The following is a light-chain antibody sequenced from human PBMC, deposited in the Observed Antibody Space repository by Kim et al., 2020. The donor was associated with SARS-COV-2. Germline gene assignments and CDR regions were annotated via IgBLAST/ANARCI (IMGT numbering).Light chain of an antibody. CDR2: EVT. J-gene: IGLJ1*01. CDR1: SSGFGGYGGYTY. V-gene: IGLV2-8*01. CDR3: TTHTNSNYI. Sequence: QSALTQPPSASGSPGQSVTISCSGASSGFGGYGGYTYVSWYQQHPGNAPKLIIYEVTKRPSGVPNRISGSKSGNTTFLTVPGRQAEDEADYYCTTHTNSNYIFRTGTKVTVL.